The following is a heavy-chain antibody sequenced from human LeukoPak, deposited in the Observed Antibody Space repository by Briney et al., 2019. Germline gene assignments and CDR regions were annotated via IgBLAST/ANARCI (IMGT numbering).Heavy chain of an antibody. CDR1: GLSFRDNS. CDR3: AKTVSSNGRVGLFDS. D-gene: IGHD2-2*01. V-gene: IGHV3-48*01. CDR2: IRSNGDTI. Sequence: PGESLTLSWTASGLSFRDNSINWVRQAPRTGLEWVSYIRSNGDTIYYADSVKGRFTISRDNAKRSLYLQMDSLRVEDTAVYFCAKTVSSNGRVGLFDSWGQGSLVTVSS. J-gene: IGHJ4*02.